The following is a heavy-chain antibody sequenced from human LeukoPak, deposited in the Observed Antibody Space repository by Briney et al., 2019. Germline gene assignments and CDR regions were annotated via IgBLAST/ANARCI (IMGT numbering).Heavy chain of an antibody. J-gene: IGHJ6*03. Sequence: SETLSLTCTVSGGSISSYYWSWIRQPPGKGLEWIGYIYTSGSTNYNPSLKSRVTISVDTSKNQFSLKLSSVTAADTAVYYCARRQELHYYYYMDVWGKGTTVTGSS. CDR1: GGSISSYY. V-gene: IGHV4-4*09. D-gene: IGHD1-7*01. CDR3: ARRQELHYYYYMDV. CDR2: IYTSGST.